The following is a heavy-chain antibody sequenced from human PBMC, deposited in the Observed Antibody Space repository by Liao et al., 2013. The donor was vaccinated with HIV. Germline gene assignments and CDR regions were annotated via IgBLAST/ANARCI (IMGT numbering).Heavy chain of an antibody. J-gene: IGHJ1*01. Sequence: QVQLQQWGAGLLKPSETLSLTCTVSGGSISSSSYYWGWIRQPPGKGLEWIGSIYYSGSTYYNPSLKSRVTISVDTSKNQFSLKLSSVTAADTAVYYCAKVRPPYYDFWSGTQTGYFQHWGQGTLVTVSS. D-gene: IGHD3-3*01. V-gene: IGHV4-39*07. CDR2: IYYSGST. CDR1: GGSISSSSYY. CDR3: AKVRPPYYDFWSGTQTGYFQH.